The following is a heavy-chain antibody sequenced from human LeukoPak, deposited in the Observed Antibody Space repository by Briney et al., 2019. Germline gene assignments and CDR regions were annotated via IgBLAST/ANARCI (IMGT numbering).Heavy chain of an antibody. CDR1: GYTFTSYD. CDR2: MNPNSGNT. D-gene: IGHD5-18*01. V-gene: IGHV1-8*01. CDR3: ARERVTGAYYGMDV. J-gene: IGHJ6*02. Sequence: GASVKVSCKASGYTFTSYDINWVRQATGQGLEWMGWMNPNSGNTGYAQKFQGRVTMTRNTSISTAYMELSSLRSEDTAVYYCARERVTGAYYGMDVWGQGTTVTVSS.